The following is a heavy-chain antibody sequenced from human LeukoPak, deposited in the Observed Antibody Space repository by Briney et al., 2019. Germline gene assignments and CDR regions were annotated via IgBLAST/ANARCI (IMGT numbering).Heavy chain of an antibody. CDR3: AKEGSIAVFWSGYDY. CDR1: GFTFSSYA. J-gene: IGHJ4*02. CDR2: ISGSGGST. V-gene: IGHV3-23*01. Sequence: GGSLRLSCAASGFTFSSYAMSWVRQAPGKGLEWVSAISGSGGSTYYADSVKGRFTISRDNSKNTLYLQMNSLRAEDSAVYLCAKEGSIAVFWSGYDYWGQGTLVTVSS. D-gene: IGHD3-3*01.